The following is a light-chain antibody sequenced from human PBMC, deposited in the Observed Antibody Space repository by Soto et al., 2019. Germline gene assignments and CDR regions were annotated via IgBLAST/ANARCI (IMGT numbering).Light chain of an antibody. J-gene: IGKJ4*01. CDR2: DAS. V-gene: IGKV3-11*01. CDR1: QSISRF. Sequence: EIVLTQSPATLSLSPGERDTPSSRASQSISRFLAWYQQKPGQAPSLAIYDASNRATGIPARFSGSGSGTYFTLTISSLMTEDFAVYYCQQRNSWPLTFGGGNKVEIK. CDR3: QQRNSWPLT.